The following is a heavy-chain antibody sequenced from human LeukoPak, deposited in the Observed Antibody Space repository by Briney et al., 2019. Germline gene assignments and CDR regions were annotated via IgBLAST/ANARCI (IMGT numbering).Heavy chain of an antibody. D-gene: IGHD3-16*02. CDR3: TTACVWGSYRFDY. Sequence: GGSLRLSCAASGFTFSNAWMSWVRQAPGKGLEWVGRIKSKTDGGTTDYAAPVKGRFTISRDDSKNTLYLQMNSLKTEDAAVYYCTTACVWGSYRFDYWGQGTLVTVSS. V-gene: IGHV3-15*01. CDR2: IKSKTDGGTT. J-gene: IGHJ4*02. CDR1: GFTFSNAW.